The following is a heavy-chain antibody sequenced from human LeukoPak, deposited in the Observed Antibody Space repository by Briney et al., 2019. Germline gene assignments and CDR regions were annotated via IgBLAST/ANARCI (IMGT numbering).Heavy chain of an antibody. V-gene: IGHV1-18*01. J-gene: IGHJ5*02. CDR2: INPNNGNT. CDR3: ARGGYYDSGGYYYVKAWFDP. Sequence: ASVKVSCKASGYTFTSYGISWVRQAPGQGLEWMGWINPNNGNTNYAQNLQGRVTMTTDTSTSTAYMELRSLRSDDTAVYYCARGGYYDSGGYYYVKAWFDPWGQGTLVTVSS. CDR1: GYTFTSYG. D-gene: IGHD3-22*01.